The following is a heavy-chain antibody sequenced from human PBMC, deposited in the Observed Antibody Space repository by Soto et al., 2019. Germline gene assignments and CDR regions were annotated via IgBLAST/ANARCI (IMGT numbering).Heavy chain of an antibody. CDR1: GFAFSSYG. CDR3: ARAPPDYYIWGIYEDRLFY. J-gene: IGHJ4*02. CDR2: IWYDGSNK. D-gene: IGHD3-10*01. Sequence: GGSLRLSCAASGFAFSSYGMHWVRQAPGKGLEWVAVIWYDGSNKYYADSVKGRFTISRDNSKNTLYLHMNSLRAEDTAVYYCARAPPDYYIWGIYEDRLFYWGQGTLVTASS. V-gene: IGHV3-33*01.